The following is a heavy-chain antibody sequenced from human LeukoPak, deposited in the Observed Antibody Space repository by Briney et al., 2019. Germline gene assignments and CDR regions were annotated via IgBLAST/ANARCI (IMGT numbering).Heavy chain of an antibody. CDR3: TWDPRNLGFDP. Sequence: GGSLRLSCAASGFILSNYWMHWVRQVPGKGLVWVSRIHSDGTTTNYADSVKGRFTISRDNAKNTLYLQMNSLRVEDTAVYYCTWDPRNLGFDPWGQGNLVTVSS. V-gene: IGHV3-74*01. CDR2: IHSDGTTT. CDR1: GFILSNYW. J-gene: IGHJ5*02. D-gene: IGHD1-14*01.